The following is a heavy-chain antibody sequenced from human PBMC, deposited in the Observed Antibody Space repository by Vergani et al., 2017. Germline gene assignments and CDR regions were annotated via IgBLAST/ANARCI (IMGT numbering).Heavy chain of an antibody. J-gene: IGHJ4*02. CDR1: GFTFSSYG. CDR3: ARESAPGYSSSWYSY. D-gene: IGHD6-13*01. V-gene: IGHV3-30*03. Sequence: HVQLVESGGGVVQPGRSLRLSCAASGFTFSSYGMHWVRQAPGKGLEWVAVISYDGSNKYYADSVKGRFTISRDNSKNTLYLQMNSLRAEDTAVYYCARESAPGYSSSWYSYWGQGTLVTVSS. CDR2: ISYDGSNK.